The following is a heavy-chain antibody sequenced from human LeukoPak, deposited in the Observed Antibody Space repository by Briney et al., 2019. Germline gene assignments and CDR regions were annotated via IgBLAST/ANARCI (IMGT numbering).Heavy chain of an antibody. J-gene: IGHJ4*02. CDR2: INRSGSV. Sequence: SETLSLTCAVYGGSLSGYYWSCIRQPPGGRLEWRGEINRSGSVNYNPSLKSRVTVSVDTSKNQFSLKLSSVTAADTAVYYCAKDQGRILTGYLGGYWGQGTLVTVSS. V-gene: IGHV4-34*01. D-gene: IGHD3-9*01. CDR1: GGSLSGYY. CDR3: AKDQGRILTGYLGGY.